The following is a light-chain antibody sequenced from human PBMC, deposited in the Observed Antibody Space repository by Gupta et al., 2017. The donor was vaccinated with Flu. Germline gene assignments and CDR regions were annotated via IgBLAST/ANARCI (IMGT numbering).Light chain of an antibody. Sequence: DIQMTQSPSSLSASVGDRVTITCRASQSISSYLNWYQQKPGKAPKLLIDAASSLQSGVPSRFSGSGSGTDFTLTSSSLQPEDFATYYCQQSDSTPITFGQGTQMEIK. V-gene: IGKV1-39*01. CDR3: QQSDSTPIT. CDR2: AAS. CDR1: QSISSY. J-gene: IGKJ5*01.